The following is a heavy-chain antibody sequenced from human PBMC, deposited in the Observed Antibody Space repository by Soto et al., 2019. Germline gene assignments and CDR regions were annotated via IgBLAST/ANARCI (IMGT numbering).Heavy chain of an antibody. CDR2: IYYSGST. D-gene: IGHD1-1*01. V-gene: IGHV4-30-4*01. CDR3: ARVTKGYYFDY. CDR1: GGSISSGDYY. Sequence: SETLSLTCTVSGGSISSGDYYWSWIRQPPGKGLEWIGYIYYSGSTYYNPSLKSRVTISVDTSKNQFSLKLSSVTAADTAMYYCARVTKGYYFDYWGQGTLVTVSS. J-gene: IGHJ4*02.